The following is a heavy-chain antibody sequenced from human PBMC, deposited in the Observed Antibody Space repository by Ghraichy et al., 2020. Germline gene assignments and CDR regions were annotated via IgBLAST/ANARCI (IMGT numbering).Heavy chain of an antibody. CDR3: VRVHCSRSTCYFPDAFDI. CDR2: LYYSGST. J-gene: IGHJ3*02. Sequence: SETLSLTCTVSGGSIGGGGYYWGWIRQPPGRGREWIGNLYYSGSTYYNPSFKSRVVISGDTSKNQFSLKLASVTAANPAVYYCVRVHCSRSTCYFPDAFDIWGQGTVVTVSS. V-gene: IGHV4-39*01. CDR1: GGSIGGGGYY. D-gene: IGHD2-2*01.